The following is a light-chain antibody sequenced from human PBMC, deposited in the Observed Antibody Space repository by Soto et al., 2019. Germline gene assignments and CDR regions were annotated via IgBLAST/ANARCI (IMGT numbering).Light chain of an antibody. J-gene: IGKJ2*01. CDR3: QQYGSSPPYT. CDR1: QSVSSSY. Sequence: EIVLTQSPGTLSLSPGERATLSCRASQSVSSSYLAWYQQKPGQAPRLLIYGASSRATGIPDRFSGSGSGTDFTLTISRLAPEDFAVDYCQQYGSSPPYTFGQGTKLEIK. CDR2: GAS. V-gene: IGKV3-20*01.